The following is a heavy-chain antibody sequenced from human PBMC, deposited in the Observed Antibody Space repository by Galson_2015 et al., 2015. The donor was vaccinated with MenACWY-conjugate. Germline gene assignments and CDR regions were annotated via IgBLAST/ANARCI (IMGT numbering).Heavy chain of an antibody. CDR1: GYTFSSYH. D-gene: IGHD2-2*01. V-gene: IGHV1-46*01. CDR3: ARVGYCSSPTCYLAFFDY. J-gene: IGHJ4*02. CDR2: INPSGGGT. Sequence: SVKVSCKASGYTFSSYHMHWVRQAPRQGFEWMGIINPSGGGTSSAQKFQGRVTMTRDTSTSTVYMELSSLRSEDTAVYYCARVGYCSSPTCYLAFFDYWGQGTLVTVSS.